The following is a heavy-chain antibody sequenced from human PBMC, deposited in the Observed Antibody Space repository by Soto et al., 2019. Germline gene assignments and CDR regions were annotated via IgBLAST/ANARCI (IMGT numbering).Heavy chain of an antibody. CDR3: ARNPGRAPAGIVRFDY. CDR1: GGTFSSYA. Sequence: QVQLVQSGAEVKKPGSSVKVSCKASGGTFSSYAISWVRQAPGQGLEWMGGIIPIFGTANYAQKFQGRVRITADESTSTAYMELSSLGSEVTAGYYCARNPGRAPAGIVRFDYWGEGTLGTVSS. D-gene: IGHD6-13*01. J-gene: IGHJ4*02. V-gene: IGHV1-69*12. CDR2: IIPIFGTA.